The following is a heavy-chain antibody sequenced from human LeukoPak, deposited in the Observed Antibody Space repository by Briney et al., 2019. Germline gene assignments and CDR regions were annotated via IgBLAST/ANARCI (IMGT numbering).Heavy chain of an antibody. D-gene: IGHD3-22*01. Sequence: SETLSLTCTVSGGSISSSSYYWGWIRQPPGKGLEWIGSIYYSGSTYYNPSLKSRVTISVDTSKNQFSLKLSSVTAADTAVYYCARVVRGYYDSSGYSYYFDYWGQGTLVTVSS. V-gene: IGHV4-39*07. CDR1: GGSISSSSYY. J-gene: IGHJ4*02. CDR2: IYYSGST. CDR3: ARVVRGYYDSSGYSYYFDY.